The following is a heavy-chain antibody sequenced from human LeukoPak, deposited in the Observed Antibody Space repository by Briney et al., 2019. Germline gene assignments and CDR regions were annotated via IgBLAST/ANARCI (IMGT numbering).Heavy chain of an antibody. D-gene: IGHD2-8*02. CDR3: TRWRQYGW. CDR2: IKSKSDGGSI. V-gene: IGHV3-15*01. CDR1: GFTFSDAW. Sequence: GGSLRLSCVGSGFTFSDAWMSWVRQAPGKGLEWVGRIKSKSDGGSIDYAAPVKGRFTISRDDSRNTLYMQMNSMKTEDTAVYYCTRWRQYGWWGQGTLVTVSP. J-gene: IGHJ4*02.